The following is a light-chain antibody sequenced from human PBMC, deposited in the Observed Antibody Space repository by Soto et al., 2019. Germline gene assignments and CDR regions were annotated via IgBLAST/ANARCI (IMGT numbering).Light chain of an antibody. V-gene: IGKV3-11*01. CDR1: QSVSSY. CDR3: QQRSNWPPENT. CDR2: DAS. J-gene: IGKJ2*01. Sequence: EIVLTQSPATLSLSPGERATLSCRASQSVSSYLAWYQQKPGQAPRLLIYDASSRATGIPARFSRSGSGTDFTLTISSLEPEDFAVYYCQQRSNWPPENTFGQGTKLEIK.